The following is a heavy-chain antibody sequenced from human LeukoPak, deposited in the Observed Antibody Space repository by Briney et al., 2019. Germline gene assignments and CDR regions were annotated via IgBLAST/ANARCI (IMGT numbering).Heavy chain of an antibody. V-gene: IGHV3-23*01. CDR3: AKDGNWARFEN. D-gene: IGHD7-27*01. Sequence: GGSLRLSCAASGFAFSNYGMNWVRQAPGKGLEWVSGITGSGSTTYYADSVKGRFAISRDNSKNTLYLQMNSPRAEDTAAYYCAKDGNWARFENWGQGTLVTVSS. J-gene: IGHJ4*02. CDR1: GFAFSNYG. CDR2: ITGSGSTT.